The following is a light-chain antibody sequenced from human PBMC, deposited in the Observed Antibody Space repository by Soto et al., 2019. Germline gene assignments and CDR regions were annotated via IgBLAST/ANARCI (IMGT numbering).Light chain of an antibody. Sequence: IVMTHAPASLSVSPGEIATLSFRAIHSVSSNLAWYQQKPFQSPRLLIYGASTRATGIPDRFSGSGSGTDFILTISSLEPEDFAVYYCQQSSNWPPEITFGQGTRLEIK. J-gene: IGKJ5*01. CDR2: GAS. CDR3: QQSSNWPPEIT. CDR1: HSVSSN. V-gene: IGKV3D-15*01.